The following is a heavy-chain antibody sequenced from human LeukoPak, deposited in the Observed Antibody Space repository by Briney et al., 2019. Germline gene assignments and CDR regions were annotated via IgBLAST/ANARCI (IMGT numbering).Heavy chain of an antibody. CDR1: GGSISSGGYY. Sequence: SETLSLTCTVSGGSISSGGYYWSWIRQHPGKGLEWIGYIYYSGSTYYNPSLKSRVTISVDTSKNQFSLKLSSVTAADTAVYYCARAIQSGNWFDPWGQGTLVTVSS. J-gene: IGHJ5*02. CDR2: IYYSGST. V-gene: IGHV4-31*03. CDR3: ARAIQSGNWFDP.